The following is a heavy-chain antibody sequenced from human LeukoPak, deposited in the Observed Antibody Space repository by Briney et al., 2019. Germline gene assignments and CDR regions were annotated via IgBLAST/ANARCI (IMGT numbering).Heavy chain of an antibody. V-gene: IGHV3-33*01. D-gene: IGHD4-23*01. CDR1: GFTFSSYG. CDR3: ARGPDGGNSLRYFDY. Sequence: PGGSLRLSCAASGFTFSSYGMHWVRQAPGKGLEWVAVIWYDGSNKYYADSVKGRFTISRDNSKNTLYLQVNSLRAEDTAVYYCARGPDGGNSLRYFDYWGQGTLVTVSS. J-gene: IGHJ4*02. CDR2: IWYDGSNK.